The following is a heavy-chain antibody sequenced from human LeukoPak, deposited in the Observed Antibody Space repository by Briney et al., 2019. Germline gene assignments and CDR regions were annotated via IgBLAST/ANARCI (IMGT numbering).Heavy chain of an antibody. CDR3: ARRAPRNYDSSGEYDY. D-gene: IGHD3-22*01. J-gene: IGHJ4*02. Sequence: GGSLRLSCAASGFTFSNYALHWVRQAPGKGLEWVAVISYDGGNKHYADSVKGRFTISRDNSKNTLYLQMNSLRAEDTAVYYCARRAPRNYDSSGEYDYWGQGTLVTVSS. CDR2: ISYDGGNK. V-gene: IGHV3-30*04. CDR1: GFTFSNYA.